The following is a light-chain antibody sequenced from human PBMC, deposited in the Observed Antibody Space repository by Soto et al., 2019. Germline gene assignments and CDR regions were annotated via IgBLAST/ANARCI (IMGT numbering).Light chain of an antibody. CDR1: QSVSSSY. CDR3: QQYGSSSWT. J-gene: IGKJ1*01. Sequence: EIVLTQSPGTLSLSPGERATLSCRASQSVSSSYLARHQQKPGQAPRLLIYGASSRATGIPDRFSGSGSGTDFTLTISRLEPEDFAVYYCQQYGSSSWTFGPGTRWIS. V-gene: IGKV3-20*01. CDR2: GAS.